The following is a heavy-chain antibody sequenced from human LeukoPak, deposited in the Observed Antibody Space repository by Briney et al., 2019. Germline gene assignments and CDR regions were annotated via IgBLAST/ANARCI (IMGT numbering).Heavy chain of an antibody. CDR1: GFTFSSYS. D-gene: IGHD3-3*01. V-gene: IGHV3-21*01. J-gene: IGHJ4*02. CDR3: AYYDFWSGYYDFDY. CDR2: ISSSSSYI. Sequence: GGSLRLSCAASGFTFSSYSMNWVRQAPGKGLEWVSSISSSSSYIYYADSVKGRFTISRDNAKNSLCLQMNSLRAEDTAVYYCAYYDFWSGYYDFDYWGQGTLVTVSS.